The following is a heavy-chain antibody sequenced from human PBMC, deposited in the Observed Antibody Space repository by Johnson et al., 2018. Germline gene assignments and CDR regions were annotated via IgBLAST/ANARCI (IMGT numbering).Heavy chain of an antibody. CDR2: ITDRSRAT. J-gene: IGHJ3*02. CDR3: ARDLYTGNYLEAFDI. Sequence: VQLVQSGGGLVQPGGSLRLSCAASGFSLGSYSMHWVRQAPGKGLEWISSITDRSRATYYADSVKGRFTISRDNANNSVYLQMNSRRDEETAVYYCARDLYTGNYLEAFDIWGQGTMASVSS. D-gene: IGHD1-26*01. CDR1: GFSLGSYS. V-gene: IGHV3-48*02.